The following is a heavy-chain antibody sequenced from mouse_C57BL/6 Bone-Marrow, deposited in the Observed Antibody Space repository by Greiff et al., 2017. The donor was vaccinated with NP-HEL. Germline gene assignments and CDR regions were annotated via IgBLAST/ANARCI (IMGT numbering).Heavy chain of an antibody. Sequence: VQLQESGAELARPGASVKLSCKASGYTFTSYGISWVKQRTGQGLEWIGEIYPRSGNTYYNEKFKGKATLTADKSSSTAYMELRSLTSEDSAVYFCARDYGRGDWFAYWGQGTLVTVSA. J-gene: IGHJ3*01. CDR2: IYPRSGNT. D-gene: IGHD1-1*01. CDR1: GYTFTSYG. CDR3: ARDYGRGDWFAY. V-gene: IGHV1-81*01.